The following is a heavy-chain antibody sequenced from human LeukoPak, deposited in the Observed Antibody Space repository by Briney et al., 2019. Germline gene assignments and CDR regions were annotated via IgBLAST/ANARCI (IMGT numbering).Heavy chain of an antibody. V-gene: IGHV3-23*01. Sequence: VGSLRLSCAASGFTFSSYAMSWVRQAPGKGLEWVSAISGSGGSTYYADSVKGRFTISRDNSKNPLYLQMNRLRAEDRAVYYCAKDAAAAGGLTPNNWFDPWGQGTLVTVSS. CDR1: GFTFSSYA. CDR2: ISGSGGST. J-gene: IGHJ5*02. CDR3: AKDAAAAGGLTPNNWFDP. D-gene: IGHD6-13*01.